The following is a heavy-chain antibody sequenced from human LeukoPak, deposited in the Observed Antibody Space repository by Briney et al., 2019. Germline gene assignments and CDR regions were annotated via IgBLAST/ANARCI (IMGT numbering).Heavy chain of an antibody. J-gene: IGHJ4*02. CDR1: GFTFSSYG. D-gene: IGHD1-26*01. V-gene: IGHV3-30*02. Sequence: GGSLRLSCAASGFTFSSYGMHWVRQAPGKGLEWVAFIRYDGSNKYYADSVKGRFTISRDNSKNTLYLQMNSLRAEDTAVYYCAKELNSGSYSRLDYWGQGTLVTVSS. CDR3: AKELNSGSYSRLDY. CDR2: IRYDGSNK.